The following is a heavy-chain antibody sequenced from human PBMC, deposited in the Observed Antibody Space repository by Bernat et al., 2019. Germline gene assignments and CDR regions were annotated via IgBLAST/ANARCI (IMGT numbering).Heavy chain of an antibody. V-gene: IGHV3-21*01. CDR1: GFTFSSYS. CDR2: ISSSSSYI. CDR3: ARVVPAAIGPNWFDP. J-gene: IGHJ5*02. D-gene: IGHD2-2*02. Sequence: EVQLLESGGGLVQPGGSLRLSCAASGFTFSSYSMNWVRQAPGKGLEWVSSISSSSSYIYYADSVKGRFTISRDNAKNSLYLQMNSLRAEDTAVYYCARVVPAAIGPNWFDPWGQGTLVTVSS.